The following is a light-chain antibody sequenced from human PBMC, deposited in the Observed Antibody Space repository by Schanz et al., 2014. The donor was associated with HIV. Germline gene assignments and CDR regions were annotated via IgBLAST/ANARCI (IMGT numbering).Light chain of an antibody. Sequence: QSALTQPASVSGSPGQSISISCTGTSSDIGPYNYVSWYQQHPGKAPKLMIYEVSKRPSGVPDRFSGSKSGNTASLTISALQAEDEADYYCSSKATGGRAPVVFGGGTKLTVL. CDR1: SSDIGPYNY. CDR2: EVS. J-gene: IGLJ1*01. CDR3: SSKATGGRAPVV. V-gene: IGLV2-14*01.